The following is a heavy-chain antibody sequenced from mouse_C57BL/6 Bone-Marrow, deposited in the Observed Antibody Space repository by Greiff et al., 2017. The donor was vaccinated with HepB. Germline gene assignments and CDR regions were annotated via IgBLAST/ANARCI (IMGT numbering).Heavy chain of an antibody. Sequence: VMLVESGPGLVQPSQCLSITCTVSGFSLTSYGVHWVRQSPGKGLEWLGVIWSGGSTDYNAAFISRLSISKDNSKSQVFFKMNSLQADDTAIYYCARDCAWFAYWGQGTLVTVSA. V-gene: IGHV2-2*01. CDR3: ARDCAWFAY. CDR1: GFSLTSYG. J-gene: IGHJ3*01. CDR2: IWSGGST.